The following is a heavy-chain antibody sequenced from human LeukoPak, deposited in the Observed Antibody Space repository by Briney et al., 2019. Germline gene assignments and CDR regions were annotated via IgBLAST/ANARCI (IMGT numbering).Heavy chain of an antibody. J-gene: IGHJ4*02. CDR3: TRDLGY. Sequence: GGSLRLSCVASGFTFSDYTMNWVRQAPGKGPEWLSYIDYGGRVVYYADSVKGRFTISRDNAENSLYLQMNSLRVEDTALYYCTRDLGYWGQGVLVTVSS. D-gene: IGHD3-16*01. V-gene: IGHV3-48*01. CDR1: GFTFSDYT. CDR2: IDYGGRVV.